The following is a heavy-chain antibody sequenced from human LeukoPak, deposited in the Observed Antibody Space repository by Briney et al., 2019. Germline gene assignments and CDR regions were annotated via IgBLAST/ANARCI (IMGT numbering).Heavy chain of an antibody. CDR3: ARDARRIRGYSYGAYYYYYMDV. CDR1: GFTFSSYW. CDR2: IKQDGSEK. V-gene: IGHV3-7*01. D-gene: IGHD5-18*01. Sequence: PGGSLRLSCAASGFTFSSYWMSWVRQAPGKGLEWVANIKQDGSEKYYVDSVKGRFTISRDNTKNSLYLQMNSLRAEDTAVYYCARDARRIRGYSYGAYYYYYMDVWGKGTTVTVSS. J-gene: IGHJ6*03.